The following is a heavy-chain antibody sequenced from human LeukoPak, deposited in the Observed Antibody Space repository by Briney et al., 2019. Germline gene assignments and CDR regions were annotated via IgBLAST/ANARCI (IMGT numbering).Heavy chain of an antibody. CDR3: AGIVGPRHDAFDI. D-gene: IGHD1-26*01. CDR1: GGSITNYY. CDR2: SFYSGGT. Sequence: SETLSLTCSVSGGSITNYYWSWIRQPPGKGLEWIGYSFYSGGTNYNPSLKSRVTISVDTSKKQISLKLNSVTAADTAVYYCAGIVGPRHDAFDIWGQGTMVTASS. V-gene: IGHV4-59*01. J-gene: IGHJ3*02.